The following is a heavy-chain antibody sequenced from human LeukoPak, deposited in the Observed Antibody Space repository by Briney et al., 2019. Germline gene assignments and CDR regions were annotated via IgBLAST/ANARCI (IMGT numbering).Heavy chain of an antibody. CDR1: GDSVSNDKYY. J-gene: IGHJ5*02. CDR2: IYYSGST. CDR3: ARGRSFSGWFDP. D-gene: IGHD3-10*01. Sequence: PSETLSLTCTVSGDSVSNDKYYWGWIRQPPGKGLEWIGSIYYSGSTYYNPSLNSRVTISVDTSKNQFSLKLSSVTAADTAVYYCARGRSFSGWFDPWGQGTLVTVSS. V-gene: IGHV4-39*07.